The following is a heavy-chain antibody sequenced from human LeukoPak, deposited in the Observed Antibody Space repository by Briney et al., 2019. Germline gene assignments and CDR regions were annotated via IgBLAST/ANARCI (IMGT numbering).Heavy chain of an antibody. D-gene: IGHD3-3*01. CDR3: AREWAQPWLLNPPNFDY. CDR1: GYTFTGYY. CDR2: INPNSGGT. J-gene: IGHJ4*02. Sequence: ASVKVSCKASGYTFTGYYMHWVRQAPGQGLEWMGWINPNSGGTNYAQKFQGRVTMTRDTSISTAYMELSRLRSDDTAVYYCAREWAQPWLLNPPNFDYWGQGTLVTVSS. V-gene: IGHV1-2*02.